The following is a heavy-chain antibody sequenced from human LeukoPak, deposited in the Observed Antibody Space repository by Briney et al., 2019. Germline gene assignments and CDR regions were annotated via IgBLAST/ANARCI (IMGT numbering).Heavy chain of an antibody. Sequence: ASVKVSCKASGGTFSSYAISWVRQAPGQGLEWMGGIIPIFGTANYAQKFQGRVTITADESTSTAYMELSSLRSEDTAVYYCARDKNYDYVWGSYRPSYEDDYWGQGTLVTVSS. CDR2: IIPIFGTA. V-gene: IGHV1-69*13. D-gene: IGHD3-16*02. CDR3: ARDKNYDYVWGSYRPSYEDDY. CDR1: GGTFSSYA. J-gene: IGHJ4*02.